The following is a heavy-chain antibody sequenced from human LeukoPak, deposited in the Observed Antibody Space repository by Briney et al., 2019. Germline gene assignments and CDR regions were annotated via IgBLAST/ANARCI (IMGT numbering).Heavy chain of an antibody. CDR2: ISWNSGSI. Sequence: PGGSLRLSCAASGFTFDDYSMHWVRQAPGKGQEWVSGISWNSGSIAYADSVKGRFTISRDNAKKSLYLQMNSLRPEDTALYYCANGGGLRDGDDAFDIWGQGTMVTVSS. CDR3: ANGGGLRDGDDAFDI. J-gene: IGHJ3*02. V-gene: IGHV3-9*01. CDR1: GFTFDDYS. D-gene: IGHD4-17*01.